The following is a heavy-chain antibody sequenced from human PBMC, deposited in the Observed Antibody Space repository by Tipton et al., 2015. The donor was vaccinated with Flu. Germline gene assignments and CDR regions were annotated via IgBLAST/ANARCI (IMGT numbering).Heavy chain of an antibody. CDR3: ARDYDFWSGYYRSWFGP. Sequence: TLSLTCAVYGGSFSGYYWSWIRQPPGKGLEWIGEINHSGSTNYNPSLKSRVTISVDTSKNQFSLKLSSVTAADTAVYYCARDYDFWSGYYRSWFGPWGQGTLVTVSS. D-gene: IGHD3-3*01. CDR1: GGSFSGYY. CDR2: INHSGST. J-gene: IGHJ5*02. V-gene: IGHV4-34*01.